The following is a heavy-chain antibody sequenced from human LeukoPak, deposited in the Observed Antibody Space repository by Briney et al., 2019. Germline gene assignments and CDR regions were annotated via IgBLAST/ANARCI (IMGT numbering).Heavy chain of an antibody. D-gene: IGHD6-19*01. J-gene: IGHJ4*02. CDR3: AKAGSSGWYGVYFDY. Sequence: GGSLRLSCAASGFTFSSYSMNWVRQAPGKGLEWISYISSVSAPIYYADSVRGRFTISRDNAKNSLYLQMDSLRDEDTAVYYCAKAGSSGWYGVYFDYWGQGTLVTVSS. V-gene: IGHV3-48*02. CDR2: ISSVSAPI. CDR1: GFTFSSYS.